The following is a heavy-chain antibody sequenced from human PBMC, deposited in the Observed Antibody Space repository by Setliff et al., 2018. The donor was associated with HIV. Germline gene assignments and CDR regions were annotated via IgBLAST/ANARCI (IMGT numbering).Heavy chain of an antibody. V-gene: IGHV1-46*01. CDR3: ARVSSTSCYGGPCRRTPRDYYYYYYMDV. Sequence: ASVKVSCKVSGYTFTSYYMHWVRQAPGQGLEWMGIINPSGGSTSYAQKFQGRVTMTRDTSTSTVYMELSSLRSEDTAVYYCARVSSTSCYGGPCRRTPRDYYYYYYMDVWGKGTTVTVSS. CDR1: GYTFTSYY. D-gene: IGHD2-2*01. J-gene: IGHJ6*03. CDR2: INPSGGST.